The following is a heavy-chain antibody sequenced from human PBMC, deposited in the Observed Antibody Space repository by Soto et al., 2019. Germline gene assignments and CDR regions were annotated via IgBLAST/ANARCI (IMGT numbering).Heavy chain of an antibody. D-gene: IGHD1-26*01. Sequence: PSETLSLTCAVSGGSISSSDWRTWVRQPPGKGLEWIGEIYRSGSTNYNPSLKSRVTISVDTSKNQFSLKLSSVTAADTAVYYCARDLGGSYYGHFDYWGQGTLVTVSS. CDR3: ARDLGGSYYGHFDY. CDR1: GGSISSSDW. J-gene: IGHJ4*02. V-gene: IGHV4-4*02. CDR2: IYRSGST.